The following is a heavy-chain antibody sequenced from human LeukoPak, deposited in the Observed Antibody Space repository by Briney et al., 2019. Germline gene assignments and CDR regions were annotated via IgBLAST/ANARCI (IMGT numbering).Heavy chain of an antibody. CDR3: ARDEEISSAFDI. CDR1: GGTFSSYA. Sequence: ASVTVSCKASGGTFSSYAISWVRQAPGQGLEGMGWINRNSGGTNYAQKFQGRVTMTRDTSISTAYMELSRLRSDDTAVYYCARDEEISSAFDIWGQGTMVTVSS. V-gene: IGHV1-2*02. D-gene: IGHD3-3*01. J-gene: IGHJ3*02. CDR2: INRNSGGT.